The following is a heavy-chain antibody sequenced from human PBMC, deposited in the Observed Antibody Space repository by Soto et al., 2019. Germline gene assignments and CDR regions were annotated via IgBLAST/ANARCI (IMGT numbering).Heavy chain of an antibody. CDR2: ISGSGGST. CDR3: ARDTAMVVDV. D-gene: IGHD5-18*01. CDR1: GFTFSSYA. V-gene: IGHV3-23*01. J-gene: IGHJ6*02. Sequence: GGSLRLSCAASGFTFSSYAMSWVRQAPGKGLEWVSAISGSGGSTYYADSVKGRFTISRDNAKNSLYLQMNSLRDEDTAVYYCARDTAMVVDVWGQGTTVTVSS.